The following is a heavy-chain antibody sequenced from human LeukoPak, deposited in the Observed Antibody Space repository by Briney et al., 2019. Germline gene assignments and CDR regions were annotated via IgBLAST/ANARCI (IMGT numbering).Heavy chain of an antibody. CDR2: INSYNGNT. CDR1: GYTFTSYG. D-gene: IGHD1-26*01. Sequence: ASMKVSCKASGYTFTSYGISWVRQAPGQGLEWMGWINSYNGNTNYAQKLQGRVAMTTDTSTSTAYMEVRSLRSDDTAVFYCARAVSGSLYGDFDFWGQGTLVTVSA. CDR3: ARAVSGSLYGDFDF. V-gene: IGHV1-18*01. J-gene: IGHJ4*02.